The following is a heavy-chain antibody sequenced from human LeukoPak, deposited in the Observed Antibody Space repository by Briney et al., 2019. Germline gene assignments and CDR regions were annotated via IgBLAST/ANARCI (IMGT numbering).Heavy chain of an antibody. CDR1: RYSLRSGYY. D-gene: IGHD5-18*01. J-gene: IGHJ4*02. Sequence: SETLSLTCAVSRYSLRSGYYWGWIPQPPGKGLEWIRSIYHRGSTHYNPSLKSRVTISVDTSKNEFSLKMSSVTAADTAVYYCASGYNYGYPFDSWGQGTLVTVSS. V-gene: IGHV4-38-2*01. CDR3: ASGYNYGYPFDS. CDR2: IYHRGST.